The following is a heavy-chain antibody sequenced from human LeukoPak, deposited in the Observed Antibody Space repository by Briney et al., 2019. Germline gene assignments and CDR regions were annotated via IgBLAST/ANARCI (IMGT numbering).Heavy chain of an antibody. V-gene: IGHV4-34*01. D-gene: IGHD3-3*01. CDR2: INHSGST. J-gene: IGHJ3*02. CDR3: ARVRKEWLFRWFGFDI. CDR1: GGSFSGYY. Sequence: SETLSLTCAVYGGSFSGYYWSWIRQPPGKGLEWIGEINHSGSTNYNPSLKSRVTISVDTSKNQFSLKLSSVTAADTAVYYCARVRKEWLFRWFGFDIWGQGTMVTVSS.